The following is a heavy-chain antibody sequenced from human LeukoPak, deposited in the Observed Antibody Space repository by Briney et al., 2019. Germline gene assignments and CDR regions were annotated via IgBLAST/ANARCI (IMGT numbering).Heavy chain of an antibody. CDR2: INPNSGVT. Sequence: RGASVKVSCKASGYTFTGYYMHWVRQAPGQGLEWVGWINPNSGVTNYAQKFQGRVTMTGDTSTNTAYMELSRLRSDDTAVYYCAKVQTYRTSEGWFDPWGQGTLVTVSS. J-gene: IGHJ5*02. D-gene: IGHD6-13*01. CDR1: GYTFTGYY. V-gene: IGHV1-2*02. CDR3: AKVQTYRTSEGWFDP.